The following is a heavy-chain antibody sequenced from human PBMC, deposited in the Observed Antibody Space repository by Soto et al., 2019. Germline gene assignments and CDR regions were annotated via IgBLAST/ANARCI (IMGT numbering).Heavy chain of an antibody. D-gene: IGHD3-10*01. CDR2: INRDGSES. Sequence: EVQLVESGGDLVQPGGSLRLSCAASGFSFSSYWMSWVRQAPGKGLEWVANINRDGSESYHIDSVQGRFTISRDNAKNSLYLQMNSLRAEDTAVYYCAIDYLLRGMDNWFDPWGQGTLVTVSS. CDR1: GFSFSSYW. J-gene: IGHJ5*02. CDR3: AIDYLLRGMDNWFDP. V-gene: IGHV3-7*05.